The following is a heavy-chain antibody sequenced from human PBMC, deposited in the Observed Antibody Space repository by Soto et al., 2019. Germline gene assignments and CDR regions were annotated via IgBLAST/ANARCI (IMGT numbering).Heavy chain of an antibody. V-gene: IGHV3-21*01. D-gene: IGHD2-2*01. CDR1: GFTFSSYS. Sequence: EVQLVESGGGLVKPGGSLRLSCAASGFTFSSYSMNWVRQAPGKGLEWVSSISSSSSYIYYADSVKGRFTISRDNAKNSLYLQMNSVRAEDTAVYYCVRDVSYCSSTSCYGVDYWGQGTLVTVSS. J-gene: IGHJ4*02. CDR2: ISSSSSYI. CDR3: VRDVSYCSSTSCYGVDY.